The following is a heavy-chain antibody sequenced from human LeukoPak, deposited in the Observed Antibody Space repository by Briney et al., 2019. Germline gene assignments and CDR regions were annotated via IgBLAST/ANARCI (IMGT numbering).Heavy chain of an antibody. CDR1: GGSIRGTSYY. CDR2: FDYSGST. V-gene: IGHV4-39*01. Sequence: SETLSLTCTVSGGSIRGTSYYWGWIRQSPGKGLGWIGSFDYSGSTYYNASLNSRVTISIDTANKQFSLKLTSVVAADTAVYYCARHGSAGTAWGQGTQVTVSS. J-gene: IGHJ5*02. D-gene: IGHD6-13*01. CDR3: ARHGSAGTA.